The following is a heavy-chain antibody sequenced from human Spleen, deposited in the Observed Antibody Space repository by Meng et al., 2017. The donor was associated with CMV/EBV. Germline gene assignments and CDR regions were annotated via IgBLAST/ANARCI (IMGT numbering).Heavy chain of an antibody. Sequence: ASVKVSCKASGGTFSSYAISWVRQAPGQGLEWMGWISAYNGNTKFAQKFQGRVTMTRDTSISTAYMELSRLRSDDTAVYYCARDWGDDCIDYWGQGTLVTVSS. CDR3: ARDWGDDCIDY. D-gene: IGHD2-21*01. J-gene: IGHJ4*02. CDR1: GGTFSSYA. CDR2: ISAYNGNT. V-gene: IGHV1-18*01.